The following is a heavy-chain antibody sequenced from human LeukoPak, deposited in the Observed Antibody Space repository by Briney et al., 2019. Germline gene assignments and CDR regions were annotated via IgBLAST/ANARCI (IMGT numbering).Heavy chain of an antibody. CDR1: GGSISSGGYY. V-gene: IGHV4-31*03. D-gene: IGHD1-1*01. CDR3: ARDRPWGTSDSYGMDV. Sequence: SQTLSLTCTDSGGSISSGGYYWSWIRQHPGKGLEWIGYIYYSGSTSYNPSLKSRVTISVDTSKNQFSLKLSSVTAADTAVYYCARDRPWGTSDSYGMDVWGQGTTVTVSS. CDR2: IYYSGST. J-gene: IGHJ6*02.